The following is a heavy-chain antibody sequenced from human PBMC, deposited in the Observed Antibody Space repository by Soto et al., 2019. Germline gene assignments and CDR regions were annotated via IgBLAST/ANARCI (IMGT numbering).Heavy chain of an antibody. CDR1: GFTFSSYG. V-gene: IGHV3-30*18. J-gene: IGHJ4*02. D-gene: IGHD5-12*01. CDR3: AKADRGWLQFDYFDH. CDR2: ISYDGSNK. Sequence: QVQLVESGGGVVQPGRSLRLSCAASGFTFSSYGMHWVRQAPGKGLEWVAVISYDGSNKYYADSVKGRFTISRDNSKNTLYLQMNSLRAEDTAVYYCAKADRGWLQFDYFDHWGQGTLVTVSS.